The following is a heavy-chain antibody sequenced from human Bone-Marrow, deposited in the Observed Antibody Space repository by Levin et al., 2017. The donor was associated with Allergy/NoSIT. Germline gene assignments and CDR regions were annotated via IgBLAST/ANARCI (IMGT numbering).Heavy chain of an antibody. D-gene: IGHD3-10*01. CDR3: ARDNNFYGSGSYFRIDH. J-gene: IGHJ4*02. CDR1: GFTFSDHG. V-gene: IGHV3-33*01. CDR2: IWFDGSHQ. Sequence: SCATSGFTFSDHGMHWVRQVAGKGLEWVAVIWFDGSHQYYADSVKGRFSISRDNSKKSVNLQMNSLRAEDTAVYFCARDNNFYGSGSYFRIDHWGQGTQVTVSS.